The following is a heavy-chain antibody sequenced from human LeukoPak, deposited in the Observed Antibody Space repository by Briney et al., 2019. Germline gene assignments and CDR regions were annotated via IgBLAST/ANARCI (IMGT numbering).Heavy chain of an antibody. CDR3: ARINYFDSTGYGGEMDY. CDR2: ISGSGTTI. J-gene: IGHJ4*02. CDR1: GFTLSSYE. Sequence: GGSLRLSCAASGFTLSSYEMNWVRQAPGKGLEWISYISGSGTTISYANSVKGRFTISRDNAMNSVYLQMTGLRVEDTAIYFCARINYFDSTGYGGEMDYWGQGNLATVSS. V-gene: IGHV3-48*03. D-gene: IGHD3-22*01.